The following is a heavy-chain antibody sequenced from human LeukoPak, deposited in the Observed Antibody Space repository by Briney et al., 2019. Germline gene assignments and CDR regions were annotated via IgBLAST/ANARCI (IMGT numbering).Heavy chain of an antibody. CDR1: DDSITDYY. Sequence: SETLSLTCTVFDDSITDYYWSWIRQPPRKGLECIGYILNTGNTNYNPSLQSRVTMSLDTSKNHFSLKLTSVTAADTAVYYCARLSANPINNDYYMDVWGKGTTVTISS. V-gene: IGHV4-59*01. CDR3: ARLSANPINNDYYMDV. J-gene: IGHJ6*03. CDR2: ILNTGNT. D-gene: IGHD1/OR15-1a*01.